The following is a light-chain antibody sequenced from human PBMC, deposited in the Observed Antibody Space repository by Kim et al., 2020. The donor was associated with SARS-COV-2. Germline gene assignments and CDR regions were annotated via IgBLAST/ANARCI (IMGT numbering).Light chain of an antibody. Sequence: SSELTQDPAVSVALGQTVRITCQGDSLRASFATWYHQKPGQAPVLVIYGKNYRPSGIPDRFSGSDSGSTASLTITGAQAEDEADYYCNSRDSRGPWVFGG. CDR1: SLRASF. CDR2: GKN. V-gene: IGLV3-19*01. J-gene: IGLJ3*02. CDR3: NSRDSRGPWV.